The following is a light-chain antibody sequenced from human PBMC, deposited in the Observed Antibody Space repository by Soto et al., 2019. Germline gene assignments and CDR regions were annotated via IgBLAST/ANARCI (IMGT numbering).Light chain of an antibody. CDR3: SSYAGSNKPYG. Sequence: QSALTQPPSASGSPGQSVTISCTGTSSDVGGYNYVSWYQQHPGKAPKLMIYEVSKRPSGVPDRFSGSKSGNTASQTVSGLQAEDEADYYCSSYAGSNKPYGFGTGTKLTVL. J-gene: IGLJ1*01. V-gene: IGLV2-8*01. CDR1: SSDVGGYNY. CDR2: EVS.